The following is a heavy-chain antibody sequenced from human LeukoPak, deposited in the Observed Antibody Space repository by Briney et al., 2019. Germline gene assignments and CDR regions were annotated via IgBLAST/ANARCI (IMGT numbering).Heavy chain of an antibody. CDR2: ISSSGSTI. V-gene: IGHV3-11*01. J-gene: IGHJ4*02. Sequence: PGGSLRLSCAASGFTFSDYYMSWIRQAPGKGLEWVSYISSSGSTIYYADSVKGRFTISRDNAKNSLYLQMNGLRAEDTAVYYCARHGQDIVVVVAATYDYWGQGTLVTVSS. CDR3: ARHGQDIVVVVAATYDY. CDR1: GFTFSDYY. D-gene: IGHD2-15*01.